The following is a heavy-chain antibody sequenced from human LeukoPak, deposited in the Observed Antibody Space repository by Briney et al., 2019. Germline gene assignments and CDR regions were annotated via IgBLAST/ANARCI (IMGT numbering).Heavy chain of an antibody. Sequence: GGSLRLSCAASGFTFSDYYMSWIRQAPGKGLEWVSYISSSGSTIYYADSVKGRFTISRDNSKSTLYVEMNTLRAEDTAVYYCAKWGDYDILTGYYVSDFWGQGTLVTVSS. V-gene: IGHV3-11*01. CDR1: GFTFSDYY. D-gene: IGHD3-9*01. CDR3: AKWGDYDILTGYYVSDF. J-gene: IGHJ4*02. CDR2: ISSSGSTI.